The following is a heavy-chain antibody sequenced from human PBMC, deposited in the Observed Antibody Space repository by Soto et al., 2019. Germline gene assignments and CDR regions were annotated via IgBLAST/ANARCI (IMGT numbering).Heavy chain of an antibody. Sequence: GGSLRLSCAASGFTFSSYGMHWVRQAPGKGLEWVAVIWYDGSNKYYADSVKGRFTISRDNSKNTLYLQMNSLRAEDTAVYYCARDLTRIVGDSDYWGQGTLVTVSS. V-gene: IGHV3-33*01. CDR1: GFTFSSYG. J-gene: IGHJ4*02. D-gene: IGHD1-26*01. CDR3: ARDLTRIVGDSDY. CDR2: IWYDGSNK.